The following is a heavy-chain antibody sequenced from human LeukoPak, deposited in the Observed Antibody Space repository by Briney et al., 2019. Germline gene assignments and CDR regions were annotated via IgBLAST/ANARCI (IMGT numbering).Heavy chain of an antibody. CDR2: ISSSGSTI. Sequence: SGGSLRLSCAASGFTFSIYSMNWVRQAPGKGLEWVSYISSSGSTIYYADSVKGRFTISRDNAKNSLYLQMNSRRAEDTAGYYCARVMRGRTGTTSWAFDIWGQGTMVTVSS. CDR3: ARVMRGRTGTTSWAFDI. J-gene: IGHJ3*02. D-gene: IGHD1-1*01. V-gene: IGHV3-48*04. CDR1: GFTFSIYS.